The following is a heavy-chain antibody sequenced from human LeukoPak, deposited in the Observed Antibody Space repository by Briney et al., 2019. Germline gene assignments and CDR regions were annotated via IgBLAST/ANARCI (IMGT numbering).Heavy chain of an antibody. CDR1: GFIFSTYD. D-gene: IGHD3-3*01. CDR3: AKCIPIFGGYYHYYYMDV. V-gene: IGHV3-23*01. J-gene: IGHJ6*03. CDR2: IIGSSI. Sequence: PGGSLRLSCAACGFIFSTYDMSWVRQAPGKGLEWVSTIIGSSIYYADSVKGGFTISRDNSKNTLYLQMNNLRAEDTALYYCAKCIPIFGGYYHYYYMDVWGKGTTVTVSS.